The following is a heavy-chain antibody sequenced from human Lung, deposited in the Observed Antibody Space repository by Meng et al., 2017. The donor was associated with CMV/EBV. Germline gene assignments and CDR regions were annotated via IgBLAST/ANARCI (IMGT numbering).Heavy chain of an antibody. CDR2: ISWNSGSI. D-gene: IGHD4-23*01. CDR1: GFTFDDYA. J-gene: IGHJ6*02. CDR3: AKEDPGNGGMDV. Sequence: SLKISCAASGFTFDDYAMHWVRQAPGKGLEWVSGISWNSGSIGYADSVKGRFTISRDNAKNSLYLQMNSLRAEDMALYYCAKEDPGNGGMDVWGQGTTVTVSS. V-gene: IGHV3-9*03.